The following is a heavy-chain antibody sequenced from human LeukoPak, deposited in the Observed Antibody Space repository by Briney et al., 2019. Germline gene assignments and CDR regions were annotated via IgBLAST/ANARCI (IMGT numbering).Heavy chain of an antibody. V-gene: IGHV3-13*01. J-gene: IGHJ3*02. CDR1: GFTFSSYD. CDR2: IGTAGDT. Sequence: GGSLRLSCAASGFTFSSYDMHWVRQATGKGLEWVSAIGTAGDTYYPGSVKGRFTISRENAKNSLYLQMNSLRAGDTAVYYCARGEGFGEPFDAFDIWGQGTMVTVSS. CDR3: ARGEGFGEPFDAFDI. D-gene: IGHD3-10*01.